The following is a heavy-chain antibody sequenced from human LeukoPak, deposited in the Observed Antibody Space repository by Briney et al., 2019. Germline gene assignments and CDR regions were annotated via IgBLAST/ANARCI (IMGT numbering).Heavy chain of an antibody. J-gene: IGHJ4*02. CDR2: ISSSSSYI. V-gene: IGHV3-21*01. Sequence: GGSLRLSCAASGFTFSSYSMNWVRQAPGKGLEWVSSISSSSSYIYYADSVKGRFTISRDSAKNSLYLQMNSLRAEDTAVYYCAIIQGVIGPNGYWGQGTLVTVSS. CDR3: AIIQGVIGPNGY. CDR1: GFTFSSYS. D-gene: IGHD3-10*01.